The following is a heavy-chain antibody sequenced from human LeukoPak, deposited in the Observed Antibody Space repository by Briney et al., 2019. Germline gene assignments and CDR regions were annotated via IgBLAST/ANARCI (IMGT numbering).Heavy chain of an antibody. D-gene: IGHD5-12*01. Sequence: GGSLRLSCAASRFTFGTYAMTWVRQAPGKGLEWVAFIRYDGSNKYYADSVKGRFTISRDNSKNTLYLQMNSLRAEDTAVYYCAKDWRHSGYDGYYFDYWGQGTLVTVSS. CDR1: RFTFGTYA. V-gene: IGHV3-30*02. J-gene: IGHJ4*02. CDR3: AKDWRHSGYDGYYFDY. CDR2: IRYDGSNK.